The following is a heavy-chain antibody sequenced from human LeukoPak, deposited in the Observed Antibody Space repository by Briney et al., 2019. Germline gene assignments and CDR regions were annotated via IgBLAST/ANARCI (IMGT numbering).Heavy chain of an antibody. CDR1: GGSIRSNSYY. D-gene: IGHD2/OR15-2a*01. CDR2: INHSGST. J-gene: IGHJ4*02. V-gene: IGHV4-39*07. CDR3: ARGGIPPYLTPFDS. Sequence: SETLSLTCTVSGGSIRSNSYYWGWIRQPPGKGLEWIGEINHSGSTKYNPSLKSRAIISVDTSKKQFSLKLSSVTAADTAVYYCARGGIPPYLTPFDSWGQGTLITVSS.